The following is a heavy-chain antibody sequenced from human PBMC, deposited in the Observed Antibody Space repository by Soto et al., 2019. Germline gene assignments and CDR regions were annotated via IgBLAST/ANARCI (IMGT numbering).Heavy chain of an antibody. CDR1: GGSISSGDYY. J-gene: IGHJ4*02. CDR2: IYYSGST. D-gene: IGHD3-22*01. CDR3: ARVVGGSGYYRFDY. V-gene: IGHV4-30-4*01. Sequence: PSETLSLTCTVSGGSISSGDYYWSWIRQPPGKGLEWIGYIYYSGSTYYIPSLKSRVTISVDTSKNQFSLKLSSVTAADTAVYYCARVVGGSGYYRFDYWGQGTLVTVSS.